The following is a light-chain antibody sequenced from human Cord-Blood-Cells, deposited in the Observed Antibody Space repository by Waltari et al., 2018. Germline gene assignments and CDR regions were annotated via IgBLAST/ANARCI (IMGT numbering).Light chain of an antibody. V-gene: IGKV1-39*01. CDR1: KSISSY. CDR3: QQGYSTPLT. Sequence: DIQMTQSPSSLAASVGDRVTTTCRASKSISSYLNWYQQKPGKDPKLLIYAASSLQSGVPSRFSGSGSVTDFTLTISSLQPEDCATYYCQQGYSTPLTFGQGTKVEIK. J-gene: IGKJ1*01. CDR2: AAS.